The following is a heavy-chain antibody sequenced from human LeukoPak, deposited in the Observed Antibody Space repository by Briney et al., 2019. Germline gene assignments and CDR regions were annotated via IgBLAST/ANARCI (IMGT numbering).Heavy chain of an antibody. CDR2: TYYRSEWYN. CDR1: GDSVSSNSAA. V-gene: IGHV6-1*01. D-gene: IGHD2-2*01. CDR3: ARDRGYCSSTSCYVDSAFDI. J-gene: IGHJ3*02. Sequence: SQTLSLTCAISGDSVSSNSAAWNWIRQSPSRGLEWLGRTYYRSEWYNDYAVSVKSRITINPDTSKNQFSLQLNSVTPEDTAVYYCARDRGYCSSTSCYVDSAFDIWGQGTMVTVSS.